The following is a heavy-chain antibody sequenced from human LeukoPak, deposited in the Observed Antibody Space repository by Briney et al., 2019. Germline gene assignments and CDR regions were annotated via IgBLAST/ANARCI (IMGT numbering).Heavy chain of an antibody. CDR2: IWPDAIKK. J-gene: IGHJ4*02. Sequence: PGGSLRLSCAASGFIFSNFGMHWVRQAPGEGLEWVAVIWPDAIKKYYADSVKGRFTISRDNFKNTLYLQMNSLRPEDTAVYYCMKDQGQGIWTDLTYWGRGNLVTVSS. D-gene: IGHD3/OR15-3a*01. CDR3: MKDQGQGIWTDLTY. CDR1: GFIFSNFG. V-gene: IGHV3-33*06.